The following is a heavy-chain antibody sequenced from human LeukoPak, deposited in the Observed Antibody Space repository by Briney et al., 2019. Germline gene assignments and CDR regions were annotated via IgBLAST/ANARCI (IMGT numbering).Heavy chain of an antibody. CDR3: ARTDYNDSSAYYDY. J-gene: IGHJ4*02. V-gene: IGHV1-46*01. CDR2: INPSGGST. CDR1: GYSITRYF. D-gene: IGHD3-22*01. Sequence: ASVKVSCKATGYSITRYFLHWVRQAPGQGLEWMGIINPSGGSTNYAQKFQGRVTMTRDTSTSTVYTELSSLRSEDTAVYYCARTDYNDSSAYYDYWGQGSLVTVSS.